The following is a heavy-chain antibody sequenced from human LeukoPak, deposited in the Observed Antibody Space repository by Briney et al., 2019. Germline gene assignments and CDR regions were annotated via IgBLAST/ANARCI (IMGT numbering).Heavy chain of an antibody. V-gene: IGHV3-48*03. CDR2: ISSSGSTI. CDR3: ARVGVPTAGHFDY. Sequence: GGSLRLSCAASGFTFSSYEMNWVRQAPGKGLEWVSYISSSGSTIYYADSVKGRFTISRDNAKNSLYLQMNSLRAEDTAVYYCARVGVPTAGHFDYWGQGTLVTVSS. D-gene: IGHD2-2*01. CDR1: GFTFSSYE. J-gene: IGHJ4*02.